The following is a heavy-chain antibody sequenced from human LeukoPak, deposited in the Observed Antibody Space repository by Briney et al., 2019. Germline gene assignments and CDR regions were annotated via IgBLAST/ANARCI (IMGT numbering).Heavy chain of an antibody. CDR2: IIPIFGTA. D-gene: IGHD3-9*01. Sequence: SVKVSCKAFGGTFSSYAISWVRQAPGQGLEWMGGIIPIFGTANYAQRFQGRVTITADESTSTAYMELSSLRSEDTAVYYCARGSSPAYDILTGTLPYGMDVWGKGTTVTVSS. CDR1: GGTFSSYA. CDR3: ARGSSPAYDILTGTLPYGMDV. V-gene: IGHV1-69*13. J-gene: IGHJ6*04.